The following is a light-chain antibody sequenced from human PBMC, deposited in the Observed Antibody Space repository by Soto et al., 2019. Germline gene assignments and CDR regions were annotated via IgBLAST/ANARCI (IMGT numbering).Light chain of an antibody. V-gene: IGKV1-5*03. CDR2: KAS. CDR3: QQYSSSPSIT. CDR1: QSISTW. Sequence: EIQMTHSPSTLSTSVGDRVTITCRASQSISTWLAWYQQKPGKAPKLLIYKASTLESGVPSRFSGSGSGTDFTLTISRLEPEDFAVYYCQQYSSSPSITFGQGTRLEIK. J-gene: IGKJ5*01.